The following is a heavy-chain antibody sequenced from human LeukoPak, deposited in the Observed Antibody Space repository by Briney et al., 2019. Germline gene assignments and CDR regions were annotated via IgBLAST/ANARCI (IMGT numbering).Heavy chain of an antibody. Sequence: GGSLRLSCAASGFTVSSNYMSWVRQAPGKGLEWVSVIYSGGSTYYADSVEGRFTISRDNSKNTLYLQMNSLRAEDTAVYYCARSWYNWNYVGAFDIWGQGTMVTVSS. J-gene: IGHJ3*02. CDR1: GFTVSSNY. V-gene: IGHV3-66*01. CDR3: ARSWYNWNYVGAFDI. D-gene: IGHD1-7*01. CDR2: IYSGGST.